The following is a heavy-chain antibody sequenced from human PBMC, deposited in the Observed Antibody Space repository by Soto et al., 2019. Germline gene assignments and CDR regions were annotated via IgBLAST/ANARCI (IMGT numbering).Heavy chain of an antibody. J-gene: IGHJ6*02. V-gene: IGHV4-39*01. CDR2: IYYSGST. Sequence: SDSLSLTCTVSVFSISSRSSYWGWIRQPPGKGLEWIGSIYYSGSTYYNPSLKSRVTISVDTSKNQFSLKLSSVTAADTAVYYCACIFSGGYGYGFYYYGMDVWGQGTTVT. D-gene: IGHD5-18*01. CDR3: ACIFSGGYGYGFYYYGMDV. CDR1: VFSISSRSSY.